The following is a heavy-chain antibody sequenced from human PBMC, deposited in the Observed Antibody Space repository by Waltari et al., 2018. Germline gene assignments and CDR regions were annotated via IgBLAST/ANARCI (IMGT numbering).Heavy chain of an antibody. V-gene: IGHV4-61*09. CDR1: GGSISSGSYY. J-gene: IGHJ4*02. CDR2: IYTSGST. CDR3: ARVTHKWPYFDY. Sequence: QVQLQESGPGLVKPSQTLSLTCTVSGGSISSGSYYWSWIRQPAGKGLEWIGYIYTSGSTNYNPSLKSRVTISVDTSKNQFSLKLSSVTAADTAVYYCARVTHKWPYFDYWGQGTLVTVSS. D-gene: IGHD2-8*01.